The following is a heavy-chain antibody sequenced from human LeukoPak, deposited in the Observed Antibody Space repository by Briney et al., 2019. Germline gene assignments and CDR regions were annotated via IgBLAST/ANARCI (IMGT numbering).Heavy chain of an antibody. J-gene: IGHJ6*03. CDR2: IYYSGST. Sequence: SETLPLTCTVSGGSISSSSYYWGWIRQPPGEGLEWIGSIYYSGSTYYNPSLKSRVTISVDTSKNQFSLKLSSVTAADTAVYYCARQDYYVSGGYYYYMDVWGKGTTVTVSS. CDR3: ARQDYYVSGGYYYYMDV. V-gene: IGHV4-39*01. CDR1: GGSISSSSYY. D-gene: IGHD3-10*02.